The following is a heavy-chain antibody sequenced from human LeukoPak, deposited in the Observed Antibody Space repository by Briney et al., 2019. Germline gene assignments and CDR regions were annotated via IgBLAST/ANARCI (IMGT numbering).Heavy chain of an antibody. Sequence: PGGSLRLSCAASGFTFSSYAMSWVRQAPGKGLEWVSAISGSGGSTYYADSVKGRFTIPRVNSKNTLYVQMTSLRAEHTAVYYCAKDNSMVRGVSLSPFDYWGQGTLVTVSS. J-gene: IGHJ4*02. V-gene: IGHV3-23*01. CDR1: GFTFSSYA. CDR3: AKDNSMVRGVSLSPFDY. D-gene: IGHD3-10*01. CDR2: ISGSGGST.